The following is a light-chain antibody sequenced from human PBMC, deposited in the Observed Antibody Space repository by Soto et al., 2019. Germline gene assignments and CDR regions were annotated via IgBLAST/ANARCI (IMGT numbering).Light chain of an antibody. V-gene: IGLV3-1*01. CDR1: KLGDKY. J-gene: IGLJ2*01. Sequence: SYELTQPPSVSGSPGQTASITCSGDKLGDKYACWYQQKPGQSPVLVIYQDSKRPSGIPELFSGSNSGNTATLTISGAQAMAEADYYCQAWDSSTAVFGGGTKLTVL. CDR3: QAWDSSTAV. CDR2: QDS.